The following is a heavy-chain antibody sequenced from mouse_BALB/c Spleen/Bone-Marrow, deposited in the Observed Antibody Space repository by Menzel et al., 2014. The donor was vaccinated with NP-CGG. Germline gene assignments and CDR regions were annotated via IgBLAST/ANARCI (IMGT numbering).Heavy chain of an antibody. CDR2: VDPANGNT. J-gene: IGHJ4*01. D-gene: IGHD1-1*01. CDR1: GFNIKDTY. CDR3: ARYYYGSSYAMDY. V-gene: IGHV14-3*02. Sequence: DVQLQQPGAELVKPGASVKLSCTASGFNIKDTYMHWVKQRPEQGLEWIGRVDPANGNTKYDPKFQGKATITADTSSNTAYLQLSSLTSEDTAVYYCARYYYGSSYAMDYWGQGTSVTVSS.